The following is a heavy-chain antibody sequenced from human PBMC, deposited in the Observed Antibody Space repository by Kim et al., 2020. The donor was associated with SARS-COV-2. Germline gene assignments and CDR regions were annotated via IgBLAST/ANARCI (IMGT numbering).Heavy chain of an antibody. V-gene: IGHV4-59*08. CDR2: IYYSGST. CDR3: ARIILYYYDSSGYDNWFDP. J-gene: IGHJ5*02. D-gene: IGHD3-22*01. CDR1: GGSISSYY. Sequence: SETLSLTCTVSGGSISSYYWSWIRQPPGKGLEWIGYIYYSGSTNYNPSLKSRVTISVDTSKNQFSLKLSSVTAADTAVYYCARIILYYYDSSGYDNWFDPWGQGTLVTVSS.